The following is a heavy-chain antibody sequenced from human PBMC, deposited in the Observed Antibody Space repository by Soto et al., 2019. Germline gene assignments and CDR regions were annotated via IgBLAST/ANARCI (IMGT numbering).Heavy chain of an antibody. V-gene: IGHV3-30-3*01. Sequence: QVQLVESGGCVVQPGRSLRLSCAASGFTFSSYAMHWVRQAPGKGLGWVAVISYDGSNKYYGDSVKGRFTISRDNSKNTLYLQMNNLRAEDTAVYYCARKGIGWNGGAFDIWGQGTMVTVSS. D-gene: IGHD1-1*01. CDR1: GFTFSSYA. CDR2: ISYDGSNK. CDR3: ARKGIGWNGGAFDI. J-gene: IGHJ3*02.